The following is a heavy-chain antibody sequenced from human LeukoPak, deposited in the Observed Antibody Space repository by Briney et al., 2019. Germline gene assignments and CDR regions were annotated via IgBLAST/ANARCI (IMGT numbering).Heavy chain of an antibody. CDR1: GGSFSGYY. J-gene: IGHJ4*01. D-gene: IGHD3-3*01. Sequence: PSETLSLTCAVYGGSFSGYYWSWIRQSPGKGLEWIGEINRSGSTNYNPSLKSRVTISVDTSKNQFSLKLSSVTAADTAVYYCARVRITIFGVVSPYFDYWGHGTLVTVSS. V-gene: IGHV4-34*01. CDR2: INRSGST. CDR3: ARVRITIFGVVSPYFDY.